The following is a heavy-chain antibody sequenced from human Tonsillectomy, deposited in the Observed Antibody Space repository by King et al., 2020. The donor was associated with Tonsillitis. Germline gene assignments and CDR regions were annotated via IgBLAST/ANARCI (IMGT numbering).Heavy chain of an antibody. V-gene: IGHV5-51*01. J-gene: IGHJ5*02. D-gene: IGHD5-12*01. Sequence: VQLVQSGAEVKKPGESLKISCKGSGYNFTNYWIGWVRQMPGKGLEWMGIIYPGDSDTRYSPSFQGQVTLSADKSTSTAYLQWSSLKASDTAMYYCARQKWLKFDCLDPWGQGTLVTVSS. CDR3: ARQKWLKFDCLDP. CDR2: IYPGDSDT. CDR1: GYNFTNYW.